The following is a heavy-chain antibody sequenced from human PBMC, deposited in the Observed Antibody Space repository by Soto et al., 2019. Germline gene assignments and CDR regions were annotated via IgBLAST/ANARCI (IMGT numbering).Heavy chain of an antibody. CDR3: ARRTPLYASESSRFDP. Sequence: SETLSLTCTVSGGSITGTTNYWGWIRQPPGKGLEWIGTVDYTGSTNYSPSLESRVTISVDTSKNQFSLNLRSVTAADTAVYYCARRTPLYASESSRFDPWGQGALVTVSS. V-gene: IGHV4-39*01. CDR1: GGSITGTTNY. CDR2: VDYTGST. J-gene: IGHJ5*02. D-gene: IGHD3-10*01.